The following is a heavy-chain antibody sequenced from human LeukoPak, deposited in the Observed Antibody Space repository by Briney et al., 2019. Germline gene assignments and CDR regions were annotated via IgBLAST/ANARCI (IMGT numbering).Heavy chain of an antibody. J-gene: IGHJ4*02. CDR3: ARARGDCSGGSCYYFDY. CDR1: GGSISSGNYY. V-gene: IGHV4-61*02. CDR2: IYTSGST. D-gene: IGHD2-15*01. Sequence: SETLSLTCTVSGGSISSGNYYWSWIRQPAGKALEWIGRIYTSGSTNYNPSLKSRVTISVDTSKNQFSLKLSSVTAADTAVYYCARARGDCSGGSCYYFDYWGQGTLVTVSS.